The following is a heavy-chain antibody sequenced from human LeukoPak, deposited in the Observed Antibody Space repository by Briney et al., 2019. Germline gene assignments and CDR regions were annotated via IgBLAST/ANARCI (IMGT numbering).Heavy chain of an antibody. Sequence: ASVKVSCKASGCTFSSYAISWVRQAPGQGLEWMGGIIPIFGTANYAQKFQGRVTITADESTSTAYMELSSLRSEDTAVYYCASSITIFGVVTTTGGFDYWGQGTLVTVSS. D-gene: IGHD3-3*01. CDR2: IIPIFGTA. CDR3: ASSITIFGVVTTTGGFDY. J-gene: IGHJ4*02. V-gene: IGHV1-69*01. CDR1: GCTFSSYA.